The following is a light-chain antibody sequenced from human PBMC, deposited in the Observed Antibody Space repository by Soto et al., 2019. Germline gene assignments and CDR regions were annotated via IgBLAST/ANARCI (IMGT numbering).Light chain of an antibody. Sequence: QPVLTQPPSASGAPGQRVTISCSGSRSNIGSQVVQWFQHIAGTAPKLLMQNNNERPSGVPDRFSGSKSGTSASLAISGLGSEDGGDNYWAKWDNSGEGPVFGGGTKLTAL. J-gene: IGLJ2*01. CDR2: NNN. CDR1: RSNIGSQV. V-gene: IGLV1-44*01. CDR3: AKWDNSGEGPV.